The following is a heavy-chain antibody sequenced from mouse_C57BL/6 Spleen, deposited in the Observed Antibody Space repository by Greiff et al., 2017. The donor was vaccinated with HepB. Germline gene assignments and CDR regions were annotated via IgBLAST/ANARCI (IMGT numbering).Heavy chain of an antibody. CDR2: IYPGDGDT. CDR1: GYAFSSSW. J-gene: IGHJ2*01. Sequence: VQLVESGPELVKPGASVKISCKASGYAFSSSWMNWVKQRPGKGLEWIGRIYPGDGDTNYNGKFKGKATLTADKSSSTAYMQLSSLTSEDSAVYFCARATTVVQVSHFDYWGQGTTLTVSS. CDR3: ARATTVVQVSHFDY. D-gene: IGHD1-1*01. V-gene: IGHV1-82*01.